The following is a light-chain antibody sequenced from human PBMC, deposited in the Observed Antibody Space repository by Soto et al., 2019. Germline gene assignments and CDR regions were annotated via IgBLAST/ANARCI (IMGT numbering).Light chain of an antibody. J-gene: IGKJ5*01. CDR2: AAS. V-gene: IGKV1-12*01. CDR1: QSISSW. CDR3: QQSHTFPIT. Sequence: DIQMTPSPATLSASVGDRVTITCRASQSISSWLAWYQQKPGKAPNLLIYAASNLQSGVPSRFSASGSGTDFTLTINNLQPEDFATYYCQQSHTFPITFGQGTRLEIK.